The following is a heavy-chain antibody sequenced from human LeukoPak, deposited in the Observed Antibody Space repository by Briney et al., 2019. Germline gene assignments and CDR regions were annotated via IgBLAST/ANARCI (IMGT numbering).Heavy chain of an antibody. Sequence: SETLSLTCTVSSGSINTSNYYWGWIRQPPGKGLEWIGNIFYRGGTYYSPSLKSRVTISLDTSRNQFSLKLSSVTAADTAVYYCATQDVVVTAMDVWGKGTTVTISS. V-gene: IGHV4-39*01. CDR2: IFYRGGT. J-gene: IGHJ6*04. CDR3: ATQDVVVTAMDV. CDR1: SGSINTSNYY. D-gene: IGHD2-21*02.